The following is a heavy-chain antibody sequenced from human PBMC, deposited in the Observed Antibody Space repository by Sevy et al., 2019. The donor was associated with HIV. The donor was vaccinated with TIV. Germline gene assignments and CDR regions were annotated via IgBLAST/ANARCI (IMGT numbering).Heavy chain of an antibody. CDR3: AKGGGGHYDPDEIGYYFYYYNMDV. V-gene: IGHV3-23*01. Sequence: GGSLRLSCAVSGFRFDSYGMTWVRQAPGKGLEWVSGISGSGTRTYYADSVKGRFIISRDNSKNTLYRQMNSLRSEDTAIYYCAKGGGGHYDPDEIGYYFYYYNMDVWGKGTTVTVSS. CDR2: ISGSGTRT. J-gene: IGHJ6*03. CDR1: GFRFDSYG. D-gene: IGHD3-22*01.